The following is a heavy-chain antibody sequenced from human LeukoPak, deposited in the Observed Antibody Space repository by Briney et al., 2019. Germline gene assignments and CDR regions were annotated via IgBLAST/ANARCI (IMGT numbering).Heavy chain of an antibody. D-gene: IGHD3-10*01. J-gene: IGHJ6*02. Sequence: SETLSLTCTVSGGSISSSSYYWGWIRQPPGKGLEWIGSIYYSGSTYYNPSLKSRVTISVDTSKNQFSLKLSSVTAADTAVYYCARVCWFGELFRSYGMDVWGQGTTVTVSS. CDR1: GGSISSSSYY. V-gene: IGHV4-39*01. CDR2: IYYSGST. CDR3: ARVCWFGELFRSYGMDV.